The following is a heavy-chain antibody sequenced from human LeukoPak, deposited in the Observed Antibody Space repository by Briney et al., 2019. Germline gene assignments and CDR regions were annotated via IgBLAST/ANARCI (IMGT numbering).Heavy chain of an antibody. Sequence: KTGRSLRLSCAASGFTFSSYSMNWVRQAPGKGLEWVSSMTSSSSYICYADSVKGRFTISRDNAKNSLYPQMNSLRAEDTAVYYCAKVPPFPHCCGMDVWGQGTTVTVSS. CDR2: MTSSSSYI. V-gene: IGHV3-21*04. CDR1: GFTFSSYS. J-gene: IGHJ6*02. CDR3: AKVPPFPHCCGMDV.